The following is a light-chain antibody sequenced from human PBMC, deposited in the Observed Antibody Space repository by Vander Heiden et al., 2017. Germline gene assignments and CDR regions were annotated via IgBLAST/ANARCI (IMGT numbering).Light chain of an antibody. CDR2: DNN. J-gene: IGLJ2*01. CDR3: GTWDSSLSAVV. CDR1: NSNVGNNY. V-gene: IGLV1-51*01. Sequence: QSVLTQPPSVSAAPGQKVTISCSGRNSNVGNNYVSWYQHLPGTAPKLLIYDNNKRPSGIPDRFSGSKSGTSATLGITGLQTGDEADYYCGTWDSSLSAVVFGGGSKLTVL.